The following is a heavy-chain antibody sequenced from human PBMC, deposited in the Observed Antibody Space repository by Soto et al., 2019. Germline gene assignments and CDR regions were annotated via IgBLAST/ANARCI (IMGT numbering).Heavy chain of an antibody. J-gene: IGHJ4*02. CDR3: AREGWLGELLF. D-gene: IGHD3-10*01. Sequence: QVILVQSGAEVQKPGASLKVSCKASGYIFSANYIHWVRQAPGQGLEWLGWINPHSGATNYAQKFLGRVTMSADTSASTAYMDLARLKSDDTALYFCAREGWLGELLFWGQGSLVTVS. CDR2: INPHSGAT. V-gene: IGHV1-2*02. CDR1: GYIFSANY.